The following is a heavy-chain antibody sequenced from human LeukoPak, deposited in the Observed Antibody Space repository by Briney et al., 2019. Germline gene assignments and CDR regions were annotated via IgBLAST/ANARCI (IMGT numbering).Heavy chain of an antibody. CDR3: TSHAAFDP. CDR2: IKSKNVGGTT. J-gene: IGHJ5*02. CDR1: GFTFNNAW. V-gene: IGHV3-15*01. Sequence: GGSLRLSCAASGFTFNNAWMNWVRQAPGKGLEWVGRIKSKNVGGTTDYAAPVKGRFTISRDDSKNTVYLQMNSLKIGDTAVYYCTSHAAFDPWGQGTLVTVSS.